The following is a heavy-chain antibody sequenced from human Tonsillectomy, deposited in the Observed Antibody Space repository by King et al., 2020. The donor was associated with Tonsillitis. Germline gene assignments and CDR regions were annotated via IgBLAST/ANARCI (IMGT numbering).Heavy chain of an antibody. Sequence: QLVQSGGGVVQPGGSLRLSCAASGFTFDDYAMHWVRQAPGKGLEWVSLISGDGDSTYYADSVKGRFTISRDNNKNSLYLQMNSLGTEDTALYYCAKDKYGSGSYYNANDYWGQGTLVTVSS. D-gene: IGHD3-10*01. CDR1: GFTFDDYA. V-gene: IGHV3-43*02. J-gene: IGHJ4*02. CDR2: ISGDGDST. CDR3: AKDKYGSGSYYNANDY.